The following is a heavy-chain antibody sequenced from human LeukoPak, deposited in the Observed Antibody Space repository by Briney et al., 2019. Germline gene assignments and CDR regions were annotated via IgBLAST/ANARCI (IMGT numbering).Heavy chain of an antibody. CDR2: ISSSGSTI. J-gene: IGHJ6*03. CDR3: ARMREYCSSTSCYLNYYYYYMDV. Sequence: PGGSLRLSCAASGFTFSDYYMSWIRTAPGKGLEWVSYISSSGSTIYYADSVKGRFTISRDNAKTSLYLQMNSLRAEDTAVYYCARMREYCSSTSCYLNYYYYYMDVWGKGTPVTVSS. CDR1: GFTFSDYY. D-gene: IGHD2-2*01. V-gene: IGHV3-11*04.